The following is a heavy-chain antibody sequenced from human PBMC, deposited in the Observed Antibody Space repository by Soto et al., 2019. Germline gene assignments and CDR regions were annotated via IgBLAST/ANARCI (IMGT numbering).Heavy chain of an antibody. CDR2: IDWDDDK. D-gene: IGHD1-1*01. J-gene: IGHJ5*01. Sequence: SGPTLVNHTETLTLTCTFSGFSLNTGGMCVSWIRQPPGKALEWLARIDWDDDKHYSTSLRTRLSISKDTSKNQVVLRMTDMDPEDTATYYCVRTENWNRHDTWFDSWGQGTLVTVSS. CDR3: VRTENWNRHDTWFDS. V-gene: IGHV2-70*11. CDR1: GFSLNTGGMC.